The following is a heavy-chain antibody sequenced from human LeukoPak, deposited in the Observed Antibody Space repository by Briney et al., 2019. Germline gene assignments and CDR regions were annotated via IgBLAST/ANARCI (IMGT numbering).Heavy chain of an antibody. CDR3: AKVSGNDDYGGNVLDY. CDR2: ISGSGGST. CDR1: GFTFSSYA. V-gene: IGHV3-23*01. D-gene: IGHD4-23*01. Sequence: GGSLRLSCAASGFTFSSYAMSWVRQAPGKGLEWVLAISGSGGSTYYADSVKGRFTISRDNSKNTLYLQMNNLRAEDTAVYYCAKVSGNDDYGGNVLDYWGQGTLVTVSS. J-gene: IGHJ4*02.